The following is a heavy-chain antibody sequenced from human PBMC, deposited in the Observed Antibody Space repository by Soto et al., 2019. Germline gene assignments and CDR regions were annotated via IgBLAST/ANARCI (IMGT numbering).Heavy chain of an antibody. CDR2: IFYLGSS. CDR3: ARHSLALRKNNWFDP. J-gene: IGHJ5*02. Sequence: SETLSLTCTVSGDSIISSDFYWGWVRQPPGKGLEWIGSIFYLGSSYYNPSLKSRVTMSVDTSKNQFSLRLRSVTAADTALYFCARHSLALRKNNWFDPWGQGIMVTGSS. D-gene: IGHD3-3*02. V-gene: IGHV4-39*01. CDR1: GDSIISSDFY.